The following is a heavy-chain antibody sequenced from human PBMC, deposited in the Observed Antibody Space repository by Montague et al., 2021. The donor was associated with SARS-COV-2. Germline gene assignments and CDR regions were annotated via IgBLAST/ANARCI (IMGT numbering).Heavy chain of an antibody. CDR2: ILYNGTD. CDR3: TRGNGWYQP. D-gene: IGHD2-8*01. Sequence: SETLSLTCSVSGSSLSGYFWCWVWQRPGQRLEWIGYILYNGTDTSSPALTSRLTMSVDMSRNKFSLELRSVTVTDTAYSYCTRGNGWYQPWGRGTLVTVSS. V-gene: IGHV4-59*13. J-gene: IGHJ5*02. CDR1: GSSLSGYF.